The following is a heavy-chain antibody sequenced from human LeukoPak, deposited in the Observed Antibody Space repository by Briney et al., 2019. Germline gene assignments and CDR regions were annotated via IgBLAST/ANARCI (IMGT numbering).Heavy chain of an antibody. CDR2: IYYSGST. J-gene: IGHJ5*02. CDR1: GGSISSGGYY. V-gene: IGHV4-31*03. D-gene: IGHD3-22*01. Sequence: SETLSLTCTVSGGSISSGGYYWSWVRQHPGKGLEWIGYIYYSGSTYYNPSLKSRVTISVDTSKNQFSLKLSSVTAADTAVYYCARDARNYGSSGYPNWFDHWGQGTLVTVSS. CDR3: ARDARNYGSSGYPNWFDH.